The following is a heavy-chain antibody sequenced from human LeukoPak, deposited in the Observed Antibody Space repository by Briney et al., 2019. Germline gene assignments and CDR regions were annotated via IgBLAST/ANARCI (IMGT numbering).Heavy chain of an antibody. CDR1: GFAFSSYW. Sequence: PGGSLRLSCAPSGFAFSSYWMSWVRQAPGKGLEWVANIKRDGSDTYYVDSVKGRFTISRDNAKNSLYLQLNSLRAEDTAVYYCARDANYYDSRGENYFNCWGQGTLVTVSS. J-gene: IGHJ4*02. CDR3: ARDANYYDSRGENYFNC. CDR2: IKRDGSDT. V-gene: IGHV3-7*01. D-gene: IGHD3-22*01.